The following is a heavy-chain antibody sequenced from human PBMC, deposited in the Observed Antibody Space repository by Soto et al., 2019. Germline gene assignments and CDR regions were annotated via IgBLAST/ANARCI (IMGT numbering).Heavy chain of an antibody. CDR1: GGSISSGGYY. Sequence: PSETLSLTCTVSGGSISSGGYYWSWIRQHPGKGLEWIGYIYYSGSTYYNPSLKSRVTISVDTSKNQFSLKLSSVTAADTAVYYRASAYDSSGYYFLSWFDPWGQGTLVTVSS. D-gene: IGHD3-22*01. CDR2: IYYSGST. CDR3: ASAYDSSGYYFLSWFDP. V-gene: IGHV4-31*03. J-gene: IGHJ5*02.